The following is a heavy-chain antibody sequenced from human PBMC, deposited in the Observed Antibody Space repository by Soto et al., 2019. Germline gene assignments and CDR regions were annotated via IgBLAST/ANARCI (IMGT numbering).Heavy chain of an antibody. D-gene: IGHD2-15*01. CDR3: ARMAVAATGGD. V-gene: IGHV4-4*02. J-gene: IGHJ4*02. CDR1: GGSISSSNW. CDR2: IYHSGST. Sequence: QVQLQESGPGLVKPSGTLSLTCAVSGGSISSSNWWSWVRQPPGKGLEWIGEIYHSGSTNYNPSLRSRVTISVDKSKSQFSPNPSSVTAAATAVYYGARMAVAATGGDWGQGTLVTVSS.